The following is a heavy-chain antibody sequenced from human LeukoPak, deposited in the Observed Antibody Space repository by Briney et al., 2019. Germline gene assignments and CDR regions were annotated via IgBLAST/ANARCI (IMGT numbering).Heavy chain of an antibody. D-gene: IGHD3-3*01. CDR1: GFTFGSYA. CDR3: AREYDFWSGFTSLHAFDI. J-gene: IGHJ3*02. CDR2: IGCDGNNT. Sequence: GGSLRLSCAASGFTFGSYAMSWVRQAPVKGLEWVAFIGCDGNNTYYADSVNGRFTISRDNSENTAYLQMNSLRAEDTAVYYCAREYDFWSGFTSLHAFDIWGQGTMVTVSS. V-gene: IGHV3-30*02.